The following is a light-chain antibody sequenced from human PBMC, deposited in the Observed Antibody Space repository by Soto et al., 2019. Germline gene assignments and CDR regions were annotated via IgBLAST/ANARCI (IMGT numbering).Light chain of an antibody. CDR3: VLYMGSGSWV. V-gene: IGLV8-61*01. Sequence: QTVVTQEPSFSVSPGGTVTLTCGLSSGSVSTTSYPSWHQQTPGQPPRTLIYSTNIRSSGVPDRFSGSILGNKAALTITGAQADDECDYYCVLYMGSGSWVFGGGTKLTVL. J-gene: IGLJ3*02. CDR2: STN. CDR1: SGSVSTTSY.